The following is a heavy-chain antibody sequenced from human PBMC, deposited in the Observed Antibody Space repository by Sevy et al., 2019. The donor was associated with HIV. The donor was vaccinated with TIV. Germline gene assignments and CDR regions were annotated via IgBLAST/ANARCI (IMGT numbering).Heavy chain of an antibody. CDR3: AKPYRIAVAGDYYYSGMDV. D-gene: IGHD6-13*01. J-gene: IGHJ6*02. CDR2: ISWDGGST. CDR1: GFTFDDYA. V-gene: IGHV3-43D*03. Sequence: GGSLRLSCAVSGFTFDDYAMHWVRQAPGKGLVWVSLISWDGGSTYYADSAKGRFTISRDNSKNSLYLQMNSLRAEDTALYYCAKPYRIAVAGDYYYSGMDVWGQGTTVTVSS.